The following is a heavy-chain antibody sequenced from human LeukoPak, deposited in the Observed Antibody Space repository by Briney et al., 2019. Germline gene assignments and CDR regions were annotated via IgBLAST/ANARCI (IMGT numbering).Heavy chain of an antibody. V-gene: IGHV3-74*01. CDR2: INVDGSGA. CDR3: ARATRIYSSGWYYSFDY. CDR1: GFTFSTYW. D-gene: IGHD6-19*01. Sequence: PGGSLRLSCAASGFTFSTYWMHWVRQAPGKGLVWVSHINVDGSGATYADSVKGRFTISRDNAKNTLYLHMNNLRAEDTAVYYCARATRIYSSGWYYSFDYWGQGTLVTVSS. J-gene: IGHJ4*02.